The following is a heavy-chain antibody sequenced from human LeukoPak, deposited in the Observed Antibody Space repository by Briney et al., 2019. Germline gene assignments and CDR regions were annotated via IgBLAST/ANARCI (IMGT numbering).Heavy chain of an antibody. CDR3: ARDPSSGWDHYFDY. V-gene: IGHV3-23*01. D-gene: IGHD6-19*01. J-gene: IGHJ4*02. CDR2: IVAGGGST. CDR1: GFTFSSYA. Sequence: GGSLRLSCAASGFTFSSYAMSWVRQAPGKGLEWVSAIVAGGGSTYYADSVEGRFTISRDNSKSTLFLQMNSLRAEDTAVYYCARDPSSGWDHYFDYWGQGTLVTVSS.